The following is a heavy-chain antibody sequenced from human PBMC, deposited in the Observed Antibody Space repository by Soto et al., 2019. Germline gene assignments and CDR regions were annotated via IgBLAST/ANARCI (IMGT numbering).Heavy chain of an antibody. Sequence: SETLSLTCDFSVDSITSGYYCGFIRQPPGKGLEWMGSFYHTGSTYYNPSLKSRVTISVDTSTNQFSLKLTSVTAADTAVYYCARGGPYSSSLYYFDYWGQGTLVTVSS. CDR3: ARGGPYSSSLYYFDY. CDR2: FYHTGST. J-gene: IGHJ4*02. D-gene: IGHD6-13*01. V-gene: IGHV4-38-2*01. CDR1: VDSITSGYY.